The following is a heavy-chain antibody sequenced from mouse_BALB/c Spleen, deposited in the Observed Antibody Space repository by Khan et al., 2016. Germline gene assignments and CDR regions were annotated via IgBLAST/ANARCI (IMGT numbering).Heavy chain of an antibody. CDR3: MGYGNYCYFDV. D-gene: IGHD2-1*01. J-gene: IGHJ1*01. V-gene: IGHV11-2*02. CDR1: GFTFSGFW. Sequence: EVQLLETGGGLVQPGGSRGLSCEGSGFTFSGFWMSWVRQTPGKTLEWIGDINSDGSAINYAPSIKDRFTIFRDNDKSTLYLQMSNVRSEDTATYFYMGYGNYCYFDVWGAETTVTVSS. CDR2: INSDGSAI.